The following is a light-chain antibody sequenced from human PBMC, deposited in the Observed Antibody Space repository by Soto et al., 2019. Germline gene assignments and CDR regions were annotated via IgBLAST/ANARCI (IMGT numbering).Light chain of an antibody. J-gene: IGKJ1*01. CDR3: QQYQNLWT. Sequence: EVVMTQFPATLSVSPGGRATLSCRASQSVWSNVAWYQQRPGQAPRLLIYRASTRATGVPARFSGSGSGTEFTLTISGLQSEDFALYYCQQYQNLWTFGQGTKVDIK. CDR2: RAS. CDR1: QSVWSN. V-gene: IGKV3-15*01.